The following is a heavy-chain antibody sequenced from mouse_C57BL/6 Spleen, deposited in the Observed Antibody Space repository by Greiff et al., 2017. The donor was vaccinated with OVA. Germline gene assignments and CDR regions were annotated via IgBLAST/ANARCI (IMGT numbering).Heavy chain of an antibody. CDR1: GFTFSSYT. CDR3: ARHGDTTVAFDY. D-gene: IGHD1-1*01. Sequence: EVMLVESGGGLVKPGGSLKLSCAASGFTFSSYTMSWVRQTPEKRLEWVATISGGGGNTYYPDSVKGRFTISRDNAKNTLYLQMSSLRSEDTALYYCARHGDTTVAFDYWGQGTTLTVSS. J-gene: IGHJ2*01. CDR2: ISGGGGNT. V-gene: IGHV5-9*01.